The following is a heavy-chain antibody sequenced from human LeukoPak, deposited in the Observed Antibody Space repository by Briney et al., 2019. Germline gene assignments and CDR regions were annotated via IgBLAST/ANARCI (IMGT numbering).Heavy chain of an antibody. CDR2: INHSGST. Sequence: KTSETLSLPCAVYGGSFSGYYWSWIRQPPGKGLEWIGEINHSGSTNYNPSLKSRVTISVDTSKNQFSLKLSSVTAADTAVYYCARVGLGYCSGGSCYSRWFDPWGQGTLVTVSS. V-gene: IGHV4-34*01. CDR1: GGSFSGYY. D-gene: IGHD2-15*01. CDR3: ARVGLGYCSGGSCYSRWFDP. J-gene: IGHJ5*02.